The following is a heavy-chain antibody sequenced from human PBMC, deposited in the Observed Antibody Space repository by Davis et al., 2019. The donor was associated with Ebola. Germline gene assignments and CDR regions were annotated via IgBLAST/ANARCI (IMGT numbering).Heavy chain of an antibody. CDR1: GTSISTSTHY. CDR2: IYSSGST. J-gene: IGHJ4*02. Sequence: SETLSLTCTVSGTSISTSTHYWGWIRQPPGKGLEWIGYIYSSGSTYYNPSLKSRVTASVDTSQNQFSLEVRSVTAADTAVYYCARGDFWSGSDYWGQGTLVTVSS. CDR3: ARGDFWSGSDY. V-gene: IGHV4-39*01. D-gene: IGHD3-3*01.